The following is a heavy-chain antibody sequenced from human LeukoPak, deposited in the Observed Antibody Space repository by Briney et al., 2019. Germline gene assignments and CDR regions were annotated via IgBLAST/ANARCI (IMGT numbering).Heavy chain of an antibody. V-gene: IGHV4-34*01. J-gene: IGHJ4*02. Sequence: SGTLSLTCAVYGGSFSGYYWSWIRQPPGKGLEWIGEINHSGSTNYNPSLKSRVTISVDTSKNQFSLKLSSVTAADTAVYYCARGGEGIVVVPAAMPFDYWGQGTLVTVSS. CDR1: GGSFSGYY. CDR3: ARGGEGIVVVPAAMPFDY. D-gene: IGHD2-2*01. CDR2: INHSGST.